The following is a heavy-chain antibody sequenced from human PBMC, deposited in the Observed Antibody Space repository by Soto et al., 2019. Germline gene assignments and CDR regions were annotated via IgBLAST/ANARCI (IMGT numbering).Heavy chain of an antibody. Sequence: QVQLVESGGGVVQPGRSLRLSCAASGFTFSSYGMHWVRQAPGKGLEWVAVISYDGSNKYYADSVKGRFTISRDNSKNTLYLQMNSLRAEDTAVYYCAKEGRIPEPQGYFDYWGQGTLVTVSS. J-gene: IGHJ4*02. CDR3: AKEGRIPEPQGYFDY. CDR2: ISYDGSNK. V-gene: IGHV3-30*18. CDR1: GFTFSSYG. D-gene: IGHD2-2*02.